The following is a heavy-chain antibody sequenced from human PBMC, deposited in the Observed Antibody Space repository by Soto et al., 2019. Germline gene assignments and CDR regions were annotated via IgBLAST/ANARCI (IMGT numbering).Heavy chain of an antibody. CDR3: ARAGDDCSTTNCYMIDY. V-gene: IGHV1-3*01. D-gene: IGHD2-2*02. CDR2: INAGNGKT. Sequence: GASVKVSCKASGNTFTTYAMHWVRQAPGQRLEWMGWINAGNGKTKYSQKFQGRVTITRDTSATTAYMELSSLRPEDTAVYYCARAGDDCSTTNCYMIDYWGQGTLVTVSS. J-gene: IGHJ4*02. CDR1: GNTFTTYA.